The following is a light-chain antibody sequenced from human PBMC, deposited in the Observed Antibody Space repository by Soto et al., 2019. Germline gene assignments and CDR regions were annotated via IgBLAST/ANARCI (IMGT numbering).Light chain of an antibody. CDR3: CSYTSSTIYV. Sequence: QSALTQPASVSGSPGQSITISCTGTSSDVGGYNYVSWYQQHPGKAPKLMIYDVSNRPSGVSNRFSGSKSGNTASLTISGLQAEDEADYYCCSYTSSTIYVFGTGTKATVL. V-gene: IGLV2-14*01. CDR2: DVS. CDR1: SSDVGGYNY. J-gene: IGLJ1*01.